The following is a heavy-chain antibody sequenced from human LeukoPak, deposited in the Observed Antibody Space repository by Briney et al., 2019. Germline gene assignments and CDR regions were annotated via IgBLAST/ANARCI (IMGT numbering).Heavy chain of an antibody. V-gene: IGHV1-18*04. CDR2: ISTYNGHT. J-gene: IGHJ4*02. CDR3: ARVARTTGTTDFDY. D-gene: IGHD1-1*01. Sequence: ASVKVSCKASGDTFTRYGISWVRQAPGQGLEWMGWISTYNGHTKYAQKLQGRVTMTTDTSTTTAYMELRSLTSDDTAVYYRARVARTTGTTDFDYWGQGTLVTVSS. CDR1: GDTFTRYG.